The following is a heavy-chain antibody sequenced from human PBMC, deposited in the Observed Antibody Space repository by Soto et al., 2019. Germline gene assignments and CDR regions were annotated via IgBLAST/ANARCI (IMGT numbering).Heavy chain of an antibody. J-gene: IGHJ3*02. V-gene: IGHV4-59*08. D-gene: IGHD6-19*01. CDR3: ARLSSGWRDAFDI. Sequence: PSETLSLTCTVSVGSISSYYWSWIRQPPGKGLEWIGYIYYSGSTNYNPSLKSRVTISVDTSKNQFSLKLSSVTAADTAVYYCARLSSGWRDAFDIWGQGTMVTVSS. CDR2: IYYSGST. CDR1: VGSISSYY.